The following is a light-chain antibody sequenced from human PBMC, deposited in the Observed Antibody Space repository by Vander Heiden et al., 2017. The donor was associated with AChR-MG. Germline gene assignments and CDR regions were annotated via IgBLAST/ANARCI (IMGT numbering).Light chain of an antibody. CDR1: QSVSSN. Sequence: EIVMTQSPATPSVSPGERATPSCRASQSVSSNLAWYQQKPGQAPRLLIYGASTRATGIPARFSGSGSGTEFTLTISSLQSEDFAVYYCQQYNNWPPLTFGGGTKVEIK. CDR2: GAS. CDR3: QQYNNWPPLT. V-gene: IGKV3-15*01. J-gene: IGKJ4*01.